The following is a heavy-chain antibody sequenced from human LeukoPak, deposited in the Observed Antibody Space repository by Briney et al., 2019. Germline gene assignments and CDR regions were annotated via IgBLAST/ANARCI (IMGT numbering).Heavy chain of an antibody. CDR3: ARGFYGDYYYYYYMDV. CDR1: GYSFTTHW. Sequence: GESLKISCKGSGYSFTTHWIGWVRQMPGKGLEWMGIIYPGDSDTRYSPSFQGQVTISADRSISTAYLQWSSLKASDTAMYYCARGFYGDYYYYYYMDVWGKGTTVTVSS. D-gene: IGHD2-21*02. V-gene: IGHV5-51*01. J-gene: IGHJ6*03. CDR2: IYPGDSDT.